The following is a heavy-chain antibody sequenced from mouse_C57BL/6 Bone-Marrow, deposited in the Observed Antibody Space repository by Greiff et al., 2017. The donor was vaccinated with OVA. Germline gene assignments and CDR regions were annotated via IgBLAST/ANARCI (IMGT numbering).Heavy chain of an antibody. J-gene: IGHJ3*01. Sequence: EVMLVEPGGGLVKPGGSLKLSCAASGFTFSSYAMSWVRQTPEKRLEWVATISDGGSYTYYPDNGKGRFTISRDNARNNLYLQMSHLEAEDTAMYYCASHLVAYGGRGTVVTVSA. CDR2: ISDGGSYT. CDR1: GFTFSSYA. V-gene: IGHV5-4*03. CDR3: ASHLVAY.